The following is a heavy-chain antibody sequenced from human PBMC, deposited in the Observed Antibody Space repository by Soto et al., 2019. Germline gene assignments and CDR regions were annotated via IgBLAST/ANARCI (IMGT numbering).Heavy chain of an antibody. CDR3: AKDITMVREGFDY. V-gene: IGHV3-9*01. CDR1: GFTFDDYA. CDR2: ISWNSGSI. J-gene: IGHJ4*02. D-gene: IGHD3-10*01. Sequence: EVQLVESGGGLVQPGRSLRLSCAASGFTFDDYAMHWVGQAPGKGLEWVSGISWNSGSIGYADSVKGRFTISRDNAKNSLYLQMNSLRAEDTALYYCAKDITMVREGFDYWGQGTLVTVSS.